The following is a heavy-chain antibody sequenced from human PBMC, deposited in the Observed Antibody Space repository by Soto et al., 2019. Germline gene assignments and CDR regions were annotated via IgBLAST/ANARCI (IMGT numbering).Heavy chain of an antibody. Sequence: GGSLRLSCAASGFTFSSYAMSWVRQAPGKGLEWVSAISGSGGSTYYADSVKGRFTISRDNSKNTLYLQMNSLRAEDTAVYYWARTRADDFWSGYYRTFDYWGQGTLVTVSS. D-gene: IGHD3-3*01. V-gene: IGHV3-23*01. CDR2: ISGSGGST. J-gene: IGHJ4*02. CDR1: GFTFSSYA. CDR3: ARTRADDFWSGYYRTFDY.